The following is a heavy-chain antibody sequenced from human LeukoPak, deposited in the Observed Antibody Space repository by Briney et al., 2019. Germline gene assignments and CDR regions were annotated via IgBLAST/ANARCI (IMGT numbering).Heavy chain of an antibody. CDR3: ARGAERPIKRRIAARCFDY. J-gene: IGHJ4*02. V-gene: IGHV3-11*04. CDR2: ISSSGSTI. CDR1: GFTFSDYY. Sequence: GSLRLSCAASGFTFSDYYMSWIRQAPGKGLEWVSYISSSGSTIYYADSVKGRFTISRDNAKNSLYLQMNSLRAEDTAVYYCARGAERPIKRRIAARCFDYWGQGTLVTVSS. D-gene: IGHD6-6*01.